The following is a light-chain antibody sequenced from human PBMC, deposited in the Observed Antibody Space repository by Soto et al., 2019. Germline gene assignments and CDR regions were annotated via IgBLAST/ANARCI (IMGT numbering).Light chain of an antibody. V-gene: IGKV1-5*03. CDR3: QTYNSYSSGT. CDR1: QSISSW. J-gene: IGKJ1*01. CDR2: KAS. Sequence: DIQMTQSPSTLSASVGDRVTITCRASQSISSWLAWYQQKPGKAPKLLIYKASSLESRVPSRFSGSGSGTEFTVTVSRLQPDDFANYYCQTYNSYSSGTFGQGSKVEIK.